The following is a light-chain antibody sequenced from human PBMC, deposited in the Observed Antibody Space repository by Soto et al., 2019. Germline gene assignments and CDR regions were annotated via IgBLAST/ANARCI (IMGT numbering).Light chain of an antibody. CDR2: GAS. V-gene: IGKV3-15*01. CDR3: QQYNNWLLYT. CDR1: QSVSSK. Sequence: ETVMTQSPATLSVSPGERATLSCWASQSVSSKLAWYQQKPGQAPRLLIYGASTRATGIPARFSGSGSGTEFTLTISSLQSEDFAVYYCQQYNNWLLYTFGQGTKLEIK. J-gene: IGKJ2*01.